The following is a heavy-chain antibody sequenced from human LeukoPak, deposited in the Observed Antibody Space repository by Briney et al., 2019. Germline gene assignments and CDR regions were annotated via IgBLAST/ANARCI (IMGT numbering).Heavy chain of an antibody. CDR3: ARRESAYYFDH. D-gene: IGHD6-25*01. CDR1: GGSISSYY. J-gene: IGHJ4*02. CDR2: IYYSGST. Sequence: PSETLSLTCTVSGGSISSYYWSWIRQPPGKGLEWIGYIYYSGSTNYNPSLKSRVTISVDTSKNQFSLKLSSVTAADTAVYYCARRESAYYFDHWGQGTLVTVSS. V-gene: IGHV4-59*08.